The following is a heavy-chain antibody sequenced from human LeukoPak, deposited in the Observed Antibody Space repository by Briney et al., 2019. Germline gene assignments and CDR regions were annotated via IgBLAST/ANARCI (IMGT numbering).Heavy chain of an antibody. V-gene: IGHV4-39*02. CDR3: ARDGFYGIALDY. CDR2: IYYSGST. CDR1: GGSISSSSYY. D-gene: IGHD2/OR15-2a*01. J-gene: IGHJ4*02. Sequence: SETLSLTCTVSGGSISSSSYYWGWIRQPPGKGPEWIGSIYYSGSTYYNPSLKSRVTISVDTSKNQFSLKLSSVTAADTAVYYCARDGFYGIALDYWGQGTLVTVSS.